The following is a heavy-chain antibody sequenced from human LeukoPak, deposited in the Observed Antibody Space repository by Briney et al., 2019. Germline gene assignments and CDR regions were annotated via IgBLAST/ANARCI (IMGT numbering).Heavy chain of an antibody. D-gene: IGHD3-3*01. CDR3: ARATIFGVDYDY. CDR1: GFTFSRFT. CDR2: ISSNSAYI. J-gene: IGHJ4*02. V-gene: IGHV3-21*01. Sequence: GGSLRLSCAASGFTFSRFTMNWVRQAPGKGLEWVSAISSNSAYIYYADSVKGRFTISRDNAKNSLYLQMNSLRAEDTAVYYCARATIFGVDYDYWGQGTLVTVSS.